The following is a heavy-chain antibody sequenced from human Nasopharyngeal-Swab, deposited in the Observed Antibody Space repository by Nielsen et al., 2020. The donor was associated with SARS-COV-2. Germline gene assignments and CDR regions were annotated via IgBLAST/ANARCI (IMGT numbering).Heavy chain of an antibody. J-gene: IGHJ6*03. CDR1: GGSISSGDYY. CDR3: ARGGAGYYYYMDV. Sequence: SETLSLTCTVSGGSISSGDYYWSWIRQPPGKGLEWIGYIYYSGSTYHNPSLKSRVTISVDTSKNQFSLKLSPVTAADTAVYYCARGGAGYYYYMDVWGKGTTVTVSS. V-gene: IGHV4-30-4*01. D-gene: IGHD3-16*01. CDR2: IYYSGST.